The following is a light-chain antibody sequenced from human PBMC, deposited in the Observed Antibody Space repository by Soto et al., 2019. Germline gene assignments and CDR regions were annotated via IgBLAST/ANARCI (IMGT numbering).Light chain of an antibody. CDR3: CSYAGSYTLL. J-gene: IGLJ2*01. CDR2: DVS. CDR1: SCDVGAYNY. V-gene: IGLV2-11*01. Sequence: QSALTQPRSVSGSPGQSVTISCTGTSCDVGAYNYVSWFQQHPGKAPKLMMSDVSKRPSGVPDRFSGSKSGTTASLTISGLQAEDEADYYCCSYAGSYTLLFGGGTKLTVL.